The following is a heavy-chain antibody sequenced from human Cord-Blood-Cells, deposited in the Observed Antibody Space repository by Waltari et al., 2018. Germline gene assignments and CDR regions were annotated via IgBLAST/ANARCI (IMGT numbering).Heavy chain of an antibody. CDR2: MKPNIGNT. V-gene: IGHV1-8*03. CDR1: GYTFTSYD. D-gene: IGHD6-6*01. CDR3: ATWGYSSSYDAFDI. Sequence: QVQLVQSGAEVKKPGASVKVSCKASGYTFTSYDINWVRQATGQGLEVIGVMKPNIGNTGYAQKFQGRVTITRNTSISTAYMELSSLRSEDTAVYYCATWGYSSSYDAFDIWGQGTMVTVSS. J-gene: IGHJ3*02.